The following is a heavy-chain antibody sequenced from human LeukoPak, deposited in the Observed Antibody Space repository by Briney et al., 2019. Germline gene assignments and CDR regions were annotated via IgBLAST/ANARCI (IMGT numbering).Heavy chain of an antibody. D-gene: IGHD3-10*01. V-gene: IGHV3-21*01. J-gene: IGHJ5*02. CDR3: ASMVRGAMTWFDP. CDR1: GFTFSSYS. CDR2: ISSSSSYI. Sequence: GGSLRLSCAASGFTFSSYSMNWVRQAPGKGLEWVSSISSSSSYIYYADSVKGQFTISKDNAKNSLYLQMNSLRPEATAVYYCASMVRGAMTWFDPWGQGTLVTVSS.